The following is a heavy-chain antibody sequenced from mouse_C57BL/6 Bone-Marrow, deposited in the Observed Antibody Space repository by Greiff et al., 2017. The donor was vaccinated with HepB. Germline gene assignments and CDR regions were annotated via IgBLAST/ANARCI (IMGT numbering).Heavy chain of an antibody. V-gene: IGHV5-4*01. Sequence: EVQRVESGGGLVKPGGSLKLSCAASGFTFSSYAMSWVRQTPEKRLEWVATISDGGSYTYYPDNVKGRFTISRDNAKNNLYLQMSHLKSEDTAMYYCARERQLGLWFAYWGQGTLVTVSA. J-gene: IGHJ3*01. CDR2: ISDGGSYT. CDR1: GFTFSSYA. D-gene: IGHD4-1*02. CDR3: ARERQLGLWFAY.